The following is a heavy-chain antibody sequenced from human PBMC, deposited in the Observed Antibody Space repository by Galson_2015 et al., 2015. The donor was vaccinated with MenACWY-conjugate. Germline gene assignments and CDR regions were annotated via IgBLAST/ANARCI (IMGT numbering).Heavy chain of an antibody. CDR1: GFSFSDSA. CDR2: IRSKRNNYAT. J-gene: IGHJ4*02. Sequence: SLRLSCAASGFSFSDSAMHWVRQASGKGLEWVGRIRSKRNNYATTYAASVQGRFTISRDESERMAYLHMNSLKTEDTAIYYCTRQSPLNFDYWGQGVLATVSS. V-gene: IGHV3-73*01. CDR3: TRQSPLNFDY.